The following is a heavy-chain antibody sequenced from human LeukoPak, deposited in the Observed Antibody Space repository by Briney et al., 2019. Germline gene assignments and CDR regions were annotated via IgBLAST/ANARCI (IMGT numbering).Heavy chain of an antibody. V-gene: IGHV1-18*01. CDR2: ISAYNGNT. J-gene: IGHJ6*03. CDR1: GYTFTSYG. D-gene: IGHD2-2*01. Sequence: ASVKVSCKASGYTFTSYGISWVRQAPGQGLEWMGWISAYNGNTNYAQKLQGRVTMTEDTSTDTAYMELSSLRSEDTAVYYCASSSTPYYYYMDVWGKGTTVTVSS. CDR3: ASSSTPYYYYMDV.